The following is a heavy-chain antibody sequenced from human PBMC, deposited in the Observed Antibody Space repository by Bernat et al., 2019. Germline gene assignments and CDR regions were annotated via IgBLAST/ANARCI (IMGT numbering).Heavy chain of an antibody. D-gene: IGHD6-19*01. CDR1: GGSFSGYY. CDR2: INHSGST. CDR3: ARRSSGWYRGWFDP. J-gene: IGHJ5*02. V-gene: IGHV4-34*01. Sequence: QVQLQQWGAGPLKPSETLSLTCAVYGGSFSGYYWSWIRQPPGKGLEWIGEINHSGSTNYNPSLKSRVTISVDTSKNQFSLKLSSVTAADTAVYYCARRSSGWYRGWFDPWGQGTLVTVSS.